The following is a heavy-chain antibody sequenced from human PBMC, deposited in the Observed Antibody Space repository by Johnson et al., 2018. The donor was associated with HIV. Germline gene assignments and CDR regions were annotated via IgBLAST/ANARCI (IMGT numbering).Heavy chain of an antibody. J-gene: IGHJ3*02. CDR2: ISYDGSNK. Sequence: QVQLVESGGGVVQPGRSLRLSCAVSGFAFSSYPMHWVRQAPGKGLEWVAVISYDGSNKYYADSVKGRFTISRDNSKNTLFLQMNSLRAEDTDVYYCARVTPQVVKVGSDAFDIWGQGTMVTVSS. V-gene: IGHV3-30*04. CDR1: GFAFSSYP. CDR3: ARVTPQVVKVGSDAFDI. D-gene: IGHD4-23*01.